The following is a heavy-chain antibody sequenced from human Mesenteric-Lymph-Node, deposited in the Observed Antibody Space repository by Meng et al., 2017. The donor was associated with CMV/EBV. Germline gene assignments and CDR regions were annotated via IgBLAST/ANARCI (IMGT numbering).Heavy chain of an antibody. J-gene: IGHJ2*01. CDR3: ARSVVVTAFIWYFDL. V-gene: IGHV4-34*01. CDR1: GGSFSGYD. CDR2: INHSGSS. D-gene: IGHD2-21*02. Sequence: VYGGSFSGYDWSWIRQPPGKGLEWNGVINHSGSSDYNTSLESRVTISVDTSKNQFSLKLSSVTAADTAVYYCARSVVVTAFIWYFDLWGRGTLVTVSS.